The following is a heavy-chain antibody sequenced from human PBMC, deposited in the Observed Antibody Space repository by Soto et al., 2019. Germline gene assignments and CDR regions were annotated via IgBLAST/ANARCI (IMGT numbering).Heavy chain of an antibody. Sequence: SDTLSLTCAVHCWSIISSNWWSCVRQPPGKGLEWIGEIYHSGSTNYNPSLKSRVTISVDKSKNQFSLKLSSVTAADTAVYYCARVAVAGTRVDYWGQGTLVTVS. V-gene: IGHV4-4*02. J-gene: IGHJ4*02. CDR2: IYHSGST. CDR1: CWSIISSNW. CDR3: ARVAVAGTRVDY. D-gene: IGHD6-19*01.